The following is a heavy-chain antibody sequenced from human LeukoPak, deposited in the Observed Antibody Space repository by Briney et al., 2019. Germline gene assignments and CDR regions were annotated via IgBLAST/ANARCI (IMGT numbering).Heavy chain of an antibody. CDR1: GGSISRYY. V-gene: IGHV4-59*08. CDR3: ARHGNYGNYFYYGMDV. Sequence: PSETLSLTCTVTGGSISRYYWSWIRQPPGKGLEWIGYIHYSGSTNYNPPLKSRVTISVDTSKNEFSLKLSSGTAADTAVYYCARHGNYGNYFYYGMDVWGQGTTVTVSS. J-gene: IGHJ6*02. D-gene: IGHD3-10*01. CDR2: IHYSGST.